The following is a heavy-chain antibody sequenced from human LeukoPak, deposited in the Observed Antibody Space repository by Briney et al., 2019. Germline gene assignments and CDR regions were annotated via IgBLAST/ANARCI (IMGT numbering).Heavy chain of an antibody. Sequence: PSETLSLTCTVSGGSLSSSSYYWGWLRQPPGTGLEWIGSIYYSGSTYYNPSLKSQVTISVDTSKNQFSLKLSSVTAADTAVYYCARAPRITMIVVVITYFDYWGQGTLVTVSS. J-gene: IGHJ4*02. D-gene: IGHD3-22*01. CDR1: GGSLSSSSYY. CDR3: ARAPRITMIVVVITYFDY. CDR2: IYYSGST. V-gene: IGHV4-39*01.